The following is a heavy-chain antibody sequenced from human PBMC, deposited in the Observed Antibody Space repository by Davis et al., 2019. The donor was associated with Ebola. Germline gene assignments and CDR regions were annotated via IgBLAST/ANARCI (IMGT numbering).Heavy chain of an antibody. J-gene: IGHJ6*02. CDR1: GFTFSSYW. Sequence: GESLKISCAASGFTFSSYWMSWVRQAPGKGLEWVANIKQDGSEKYYVDSVKGRFTISRDNAKNSLYLQMNSLRAEDTAVYYCARDRAYLYGMDVWGQGTTVTVSS. V-gene: IGHV3-7*01. CDR3: ARDRAYLYGMDV. CDR2: IKQDGSEK. D-gene: IGHD2-2*01.